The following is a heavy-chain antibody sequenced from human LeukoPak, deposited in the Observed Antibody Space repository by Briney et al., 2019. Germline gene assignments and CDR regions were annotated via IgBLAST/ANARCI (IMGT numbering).Heavy chain of an antibody. J-gene: IGHJ4*02. CDR2: ISSSSSYI. CDR1: GFTFSSYS. V-gene: IGHV3-21*01. Sequence: GGSLRLSCAASGFTFSSYSMNWVRQAPGKGLEWVSSISSSSSYIYYADSVKGRFTISRDNAKNSLYLQMNSLRAEDTAVYYCARDPRGYCSGGSCYSGYLDYWGQGTLVTVSS. CDR3: ARDPRGYCSGGSCYSGYLDY. D-gene: IGHD2-15*01.